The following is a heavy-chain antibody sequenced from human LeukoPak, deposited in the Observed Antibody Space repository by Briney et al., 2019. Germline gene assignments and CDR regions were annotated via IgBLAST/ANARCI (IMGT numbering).Heavy chain of an antibody. CDR1: GCTFTSYD. Sequence: ASVKVSCKASGCTFTSYDINWVRQATGQGLEWMGWMNPNSGNTGYAQKFQGRVTITADESTSTAYMELSSLRSEDTAVYYCARAPLYGDYSGNAFDIWGQGTMDTVSS. J-gene: IGHJ3*02. V-gene: IGHV1-8*01. D-gene: IGHD4-17*01. CDR2: MNPNSGNT. CDR3: ARAPLYGDYSGNAFDI.